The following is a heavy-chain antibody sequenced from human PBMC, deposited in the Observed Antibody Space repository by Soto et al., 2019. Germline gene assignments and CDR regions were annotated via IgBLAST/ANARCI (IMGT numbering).Heavy chain of an antibody. Sequence: VKVSCKASGYTFTSYDINWVRQATGQGLEWMGWMNPNSGNTGYAQKFQGRVTMTRNTSISTAYMELSSLRSEDTAVYYCARGPYCTNGVCQRGRNWFDPWGQGTLVTVSS. D-gene: IGHD2-8*01. CDR1: GYTFTSYD. CDR3: ARGPYCTNGVCQRGRNWFDP. V-gene: IGHV1-8*01. J-gene: IGHJ5*02. CDR2: MNPNSGNT.